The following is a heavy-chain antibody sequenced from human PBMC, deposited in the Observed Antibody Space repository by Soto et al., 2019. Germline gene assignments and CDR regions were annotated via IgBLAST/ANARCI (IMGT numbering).Heavy chain of an antibody. CDR3: ARHLYYDILTGYYNWFDP. Sequence: PSETLSLTCTVSGGSISSGGYYWSWIRQHPGKGLEWIGYIYYSGSTYYNPSLKSRVTISVDTSKNQFSLKLSSVTAADTAVYYCARHLYYDILTGYYNWFDPWGQGTLVTVSS. J-gene: IGHJ5*02. D-gene: IGHD3-9*01. CDR1: GGSISSGGYY. V-gene: IGHV4-31*02. CDR2: IYYSGST.